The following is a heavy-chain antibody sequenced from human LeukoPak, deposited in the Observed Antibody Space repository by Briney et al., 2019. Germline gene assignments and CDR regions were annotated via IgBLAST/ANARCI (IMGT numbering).Heavy chain of an antibody. V-gene: IGHV3-23*01. J-gene: IGHJ4*02. D-gene: IGHD6-19*01. CDR3: AKRKAVARDYFDF. CDR2: ISGGGGYT. CDR1: GFTFSNYG. Sequence: GGSLRLSCAASGFTFSNYGMSWVRQAPGKGLEWVSAISGGGGYTYYADSVKGRFTISRDNSNNTLYLQMNSLRAEDMALYYCAKRKAVARDYFDFWGQGALVTVSS.